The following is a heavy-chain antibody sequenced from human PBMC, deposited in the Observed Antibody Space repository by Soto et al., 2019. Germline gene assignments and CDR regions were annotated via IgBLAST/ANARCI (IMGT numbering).Heavy chain of an antibody. J-gene: IGHJ5*02. Sequence: PETLSLTCTVSGGSISSYYWSLIRLPLGKGLEWIGYIYYSGSTNYNPSLKSRVTMSVDTSKNQFSLKLSSVTAADTAVYYCASDAALNYYDSSGPDSLDTSGQATLLTVSS. D-gene: IGHD3-22*01. CDR3: ASDAALNYYDSSGPDSLDT. CDR1: GGSISSYY. V-gene: IGHV4-59*13. CDR2: IYYSGST.